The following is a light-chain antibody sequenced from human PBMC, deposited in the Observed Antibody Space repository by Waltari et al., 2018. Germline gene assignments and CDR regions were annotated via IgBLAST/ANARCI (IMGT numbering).Light chain of an antibody. CDR2: DVS. CDR1: SSDIGAYNY. J-gene: IGLJ2*01. Sequence: QSALTQPRSVSGSPGQSVTISCTGSSSDIGAYNYVSWYQQHPGKAPQLMIYDVSARPSGVPERFSGSKSGNTASLTISGLQAEDEADYHCSSYVGTLVFGGGTKLTVL. CDR3: SSYVGTLV. V-gene: IGLV2-11*01.